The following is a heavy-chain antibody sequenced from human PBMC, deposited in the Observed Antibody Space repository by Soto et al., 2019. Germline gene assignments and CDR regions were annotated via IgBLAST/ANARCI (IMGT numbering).Heavy chain of an antibody. CDR2: INHSGRT. V-gene: IGHV4-34*01. J-gene: IGHJ3*02. D-gene: IGHD5-12*01. Sequence: SETLSLTCAVYGGSFSGYYWSWIRQPPGKGLEWIGEINHSGRTYYRSKWYNDYAISVKSRITINPDTSKNQFSLQLNSVTPEDTAVYYCARDLRPYDAAFDIWGQGTMVTVSS. CDR1: GGSFSGYY. CDR3: ARDLRPYDAAFDI.